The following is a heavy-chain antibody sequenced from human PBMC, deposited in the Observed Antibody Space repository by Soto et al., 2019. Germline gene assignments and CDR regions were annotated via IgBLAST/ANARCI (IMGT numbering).Heavy chain of an antibody. Sequence: SETLSLTCTVSGGSISSSSYYWGWIRQPPGKGLEWIGSIYYSGSTYYNPSLKSRVAISVDTSKNQFSLKLSSVTAADTAVYYCARDTSGWNSYFDYWGQGSLVTVSS. V-gene: IGHV4-39*01. CDR1: GGSISSSSYY. J-gene: IGHJ4*02. CDR3: ARDTSGWNSYFDY. D-gene: IGHD6-19*01. CDR2: IYYSGST.